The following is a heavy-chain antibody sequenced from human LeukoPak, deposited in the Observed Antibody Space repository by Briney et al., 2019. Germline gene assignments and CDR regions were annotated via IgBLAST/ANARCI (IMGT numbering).Heavy chain of an antibody. Sequence: AASVKVSCKASGYTFTSYGISWVRQAPGQGLEWMGWISAYNGNTNYAQKLQGRVTMTTDTSTSTAYMELRSLRSDDTAVYYCARGRDYSSSWYSFYPSAGYYYYYMDVWGKGTTVTISS. V-gene: IGHV1-18*01. J-gene: IGHJ6*03. CDR1: GYTFTSYG. CDR2: ISAYNGNT. CDR3: ARGRDYSSSWYSFYPSAGYYYYYMDV. D-gene: IGHD6-13*01.